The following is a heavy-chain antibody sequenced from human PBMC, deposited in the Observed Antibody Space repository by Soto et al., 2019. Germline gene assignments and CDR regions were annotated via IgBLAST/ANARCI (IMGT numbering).Heavy chain of an antibody. J-gene: IGHJ4*02. CDR3: AREVRDSDHSIWYFDY. D-gene: IGHD6-13*01. Sequence: SETLSLTCTVSGGSISDYYWSWIRQTPGKGLEWIGYVHYSGSTNYNPSLSRKSRVTISVDKSKNQFSLKLNSVTAADTAVYYCAREVRDSDHSIWYFDYWGQGTLVTVSS. CDR1: GGSISDYY. CDR2: VHYSGST. V-gene: IGHV4-59*01.